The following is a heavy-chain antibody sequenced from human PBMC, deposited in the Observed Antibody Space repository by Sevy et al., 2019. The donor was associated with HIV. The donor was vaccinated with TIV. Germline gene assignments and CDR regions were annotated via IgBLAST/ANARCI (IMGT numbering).Heavy chain of an antibody. Sequence: GGSLRLSCAASGFTFSSYGMHWVRQAPGKGLEWVAVIWYDGSNKYYADSVKGRFTISRDNSKNTLYLQMNSLRAEDTAVYYCAREGYCSGGSCYSAVYYYGMDVWGQGTTVTVPS. J-gene: IGHJ6*02. CDR2: IWYDGSNK. D-gene: IGHD2-15*01. CDR3: AREGYCSGGSCYSAVYYYGMDV. V-gene: IGHV3-33*01. CDR1: GFTFSSYG.